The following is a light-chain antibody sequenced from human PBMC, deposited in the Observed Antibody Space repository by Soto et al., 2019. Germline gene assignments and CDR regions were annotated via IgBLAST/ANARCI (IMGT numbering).Light chain of an antibody. Sequence: EHVLTQSPGTLSLSPGERATLSCRAGQSVSTSSRYIAWYQQKPGQAPRLLIYAGSSRATGIPDRFSGSGSGTDFTLTISRLEPEDFAVYYCQEYGTSRTFGQGTKVEIK. CDR3: QEYGTSRT. J-gene: IGKJ1*01. CDR2: AGS. CDR1: QSVSTSSRY. V-gene: IGKV3-20*01.